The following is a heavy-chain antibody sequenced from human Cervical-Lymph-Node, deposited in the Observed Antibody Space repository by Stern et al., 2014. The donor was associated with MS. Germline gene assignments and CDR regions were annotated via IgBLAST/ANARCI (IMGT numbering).Heavy chain of an antibody. CDR3: ARDLDPYGSGSYAL. CDR2: IYSGGST. V-gene: IGHV3-53*01. CDR1: GFTVSSNY. J-gene: IGHJ4*02. Sequence: EVQLVESGGGLIQPGGSLRLSCAASGFTVSSNYMSWVRQAPGQGLEWVSVIYSGGSTYYADSVKCRFTISRGNSKNTLYLQMNSLRAEDTAVYYCARDLDPYGSGSYALWGQGTLVTVSS. D-gene: IGHD3-10*01.